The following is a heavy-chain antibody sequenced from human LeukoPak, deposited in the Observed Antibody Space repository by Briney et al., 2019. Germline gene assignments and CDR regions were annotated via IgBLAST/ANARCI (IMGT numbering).Heavy chain of an antibody. J-gene: IGHJ4*02. V-gene: IGHV3-74*01. CDR2: INTDGSTT. CDR3: ARDERLLSFLK. Sequence: PGGSLRLSCAASGFTFSTYWIHWVRQAPGKGLVWVSRINTDGSTTNYADSVKGRFTISRDNSKNTLYLQMNSLRAEDTAIYYCARDERLLSFLKWGQGTLVTVSS. D-gene: IGHD3-3*01. CDR1: GFTFSTYW.